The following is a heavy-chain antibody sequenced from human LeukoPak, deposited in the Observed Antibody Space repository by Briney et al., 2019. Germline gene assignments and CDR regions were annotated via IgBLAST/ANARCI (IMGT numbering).Heavy chain of an antibody. D-gene: IGHD1-26*01. CDR1: GFTFDDYA. CDR3: AKDFQMGPNYYYYYGMDV. J-gene: IGHJ6*02. Sequence: PGGSLRLSCAASGFTFDDYAMHWVRQAPGKGLEWVSLISWDGGSTYYADSVKGRFTISRDNSENSLYLQMNSLRAEDTALYYCAKDFQMGPNYYYYYGMDVWGQGTTVTVSS. CDR2: ISWDGGST. V-gene: IGHV3-43D*03.